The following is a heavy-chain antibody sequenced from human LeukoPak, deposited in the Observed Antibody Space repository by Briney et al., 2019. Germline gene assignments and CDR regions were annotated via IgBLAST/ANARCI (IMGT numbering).Heavy chain of an antibody. D-gene: IGHD4-11*01. J-gene: IGHJ5*02. Sequence: PSETLSLTCTVSGGSISSCTYSWGWIRQPPGKGLEWIGYIYYSGSTNYNPSLKSRVTISVDTSKNHFSLKLSSVTAADTAVYYCARAINDYSNYEVLTDNWFDPWGQGTLVTVSS. CDR2: IYYSGST. CDR3: ARAINDYSNYEVLTDNWFDP. CDR1: GGSISSCTYS. V-gene: IGHV4-61*03.